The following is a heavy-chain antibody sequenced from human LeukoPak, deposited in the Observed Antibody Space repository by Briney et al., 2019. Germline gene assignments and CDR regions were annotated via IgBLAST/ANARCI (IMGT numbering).Heavy chain of an antibody. J-gene: IGHJ4*02. CDR2: IIPIFGTA. Sequence: SVKVSCKASGYTFTTYYIHWLRQAPGQGLEWMGGIIPIFGTANYAQKFQGRVTITADKSTSTAYMELSSLRSEDTAVYYCAREGGVDTAMGLFDYWGQGTLVTVSS. V-gene: IGHV1-69*06. CDR1: GYTFTTYY. D-gene: IGHD5-18*01. CDR3: AREGGVDTAMGLFDY.